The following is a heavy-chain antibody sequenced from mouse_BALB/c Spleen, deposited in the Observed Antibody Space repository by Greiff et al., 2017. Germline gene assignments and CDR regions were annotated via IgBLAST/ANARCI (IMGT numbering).Heavy chain of an antibody. D-gene: IGHD3-3*01. V-gene: IGHV8-12*01. CDR2: IYWDDDK. CDR1: GFSLSTSGMG. Sequence: QVTLKESGPGILQPSQTLSLTCSFSGFSLSTSGMGVSWIRQPSGKGLEWLAHIYWDDDKRYNPSLKSRLTISKDTSRNQVFLKITSVDTADTATYYCARRARRFYAMDYWGQGTSVTVSS. J-gene: IGHJ4*01. CDR3: ARRARRFYAMDY.